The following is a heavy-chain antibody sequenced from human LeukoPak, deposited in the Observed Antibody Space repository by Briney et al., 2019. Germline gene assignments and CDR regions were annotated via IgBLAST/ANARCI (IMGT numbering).Heavy chain of an antibody. CDR2: TSDRGDYT. J-gene: IGHJ6*02. CDR3: ARDLELPNYYYYYGMDV. D-gene: IGHD1-7*01. Sequence: GGSLRLSCAASGFTFTSYSMSWVRQAPGKGLEWVSGTSDRGDYTYYADSVKGRFTISRDNAKNSLYLQMNSLRAEDTAVYYCARDLELPNYYYYYGMDVWGQGTTVTVSS. V-gene: IGHV3-21*01. CDR1: GFTFTSYS.